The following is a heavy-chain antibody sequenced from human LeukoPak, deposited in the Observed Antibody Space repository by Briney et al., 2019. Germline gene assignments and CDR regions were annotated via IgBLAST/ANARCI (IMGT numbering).Heavy chain of an antibody. V-gene: IGHV4-59*08. CDR3: ASHSAEYDILTGYHSYNSFDP. Sequence: SETLSLTCTVSGGSISSYYWSWIRQPPGKGLEWIGYIYYSGSTNYNPSLKSRVTISVDTSKNQFSLKLSSVTAADTAVYYCASHSAEYDILTGYHSYNSFDPWGQGILVTVSS. CDR1: GGSISSYY. J-gene: IGHJ5*02. D-gene: IGHD3-9*01. CDR2: IYYSGST.